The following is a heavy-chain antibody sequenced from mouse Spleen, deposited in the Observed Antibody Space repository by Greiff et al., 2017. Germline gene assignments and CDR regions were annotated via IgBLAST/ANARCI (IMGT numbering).Heavy chain of an antibody. J-gene: IGHJ2*01. D-gene: IGHD2-1*01. Sequence: VQLVESGAELVRPGSSVKISCKASGYAFSSYWMNWVKQRPGQGLEWIGQIYPGDGDTNYNGKFKGKATLTADKSSSTAYMQLSSLTSEDSAVYFCARGGYGNYKDYWGQGTTLTVSS. V-gene: IGHV1-80*01. CDR1: GYAFSSYW. CDR3: ARGGYGNYKDY. CDR2: IYPGDGDT.